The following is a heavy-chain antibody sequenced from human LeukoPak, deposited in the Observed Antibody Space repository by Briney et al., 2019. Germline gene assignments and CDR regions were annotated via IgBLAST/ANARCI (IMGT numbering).Heavy chain of an antibody. CDR2: ISGSGAYT. CDR1: GFTFSSYA. Sequence: PGGSLRLSCAASGFTFSSYAMSWVRQAPGKGLEWVSTISGSGAYTYYADSVKGRFTISRDNSKNTLYLQMNSLRVEDTAVYYCARDLGHTGYDLYDYWGQGTLVTVSS. V-gene: IGHV3-23*01. J-gene: IGHJ4*02. D-gene: IGHD5-12*01. CDR3: ARDLGHTGYDLYDY.